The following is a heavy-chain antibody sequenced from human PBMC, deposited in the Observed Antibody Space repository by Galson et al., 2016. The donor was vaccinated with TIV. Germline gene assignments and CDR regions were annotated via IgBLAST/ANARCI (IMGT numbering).Heavy chain of an antibody. V-gene: IGHV1-69*04. CDR1: GGTFSSYA. Sequence: SCKASGGTFSSYALSWVRQAPGQGLEWMGRIIPILGMTNYAQRFQGRVTITADRSPTTAYMELNSLRSEDTAVYYCARSPHSAYGTFSDYWGQGTLVTVSS. J-gene: IGHJ4*02. CDR2: IIPILGMT. CDR3: ARSPHSAYGTFSDY. D-gene: IGHD5-12*01.